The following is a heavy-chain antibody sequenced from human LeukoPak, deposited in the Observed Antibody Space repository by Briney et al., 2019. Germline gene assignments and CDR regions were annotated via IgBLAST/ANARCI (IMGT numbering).Heavy chain of an antibody. CDR2: INHSGST. Sequence: SETLSLTCAVYGGSFSGYYWSWIRQPPGKGLEWIGEINHSGSTNYNPSLKSRDTISVDTSKNQFSLKLSSVTAADTAVYYCARFGYCTNGVCYKGLQPDYWGQGTLVTVSS. J-gene: IGHJ4*02. CDR1: GGSFSGYY. V-gene: IGHV4-34*01. CDR3: ARFGYCTNGVCYKGLQPDY. D-gene: IGHD2-8*01.